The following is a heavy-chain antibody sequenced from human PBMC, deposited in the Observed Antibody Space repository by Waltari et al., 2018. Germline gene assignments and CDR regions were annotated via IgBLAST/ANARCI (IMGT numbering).Heavy chain of an antibody. Sequence: EVQLVESGGGLIQPGGSLRLSCAASGFTVSSHYMSWVRQAPGKGLEWVSVIYSGGSTYYADSVKGRFTISRDNSKNTLYLQMNSLRAEDTAVYYCARRGITTVTTDYYGMDVWGQGTTVTVSS. CDR1: GFTVSSHY. V-gene: IGHV3-53*01. D-gene: IGHD4-4*01. CDR3: ARRGITTVTTDYYGMDV. J-gene: IGHJ6*02. CDR2: IYSGGST.